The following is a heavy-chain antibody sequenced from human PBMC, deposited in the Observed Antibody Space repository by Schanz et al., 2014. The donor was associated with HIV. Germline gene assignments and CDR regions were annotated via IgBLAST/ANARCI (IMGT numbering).Heavy chain of an antibody. CDR2: ISNAGSNK. CDR3: ARMEQLIIGYYYGMDV. J-gene: IGHJ6*02. Sequence: QVQLVESGGGVVQPGRSLRLSCVASGFTFNSYAMHWVRQAPGKGLEWVTVISNAGSNKYYTDSVKGRFTISRDNSKNTLYLQMNSLRAEDTAVYYCARMEQLIIGYYYGMDVWGQGTTVTVSS. CDR1: GFTFNSYA. D-gene: IGHD3-16*01. V-gene: IGHV3-30-3*01.